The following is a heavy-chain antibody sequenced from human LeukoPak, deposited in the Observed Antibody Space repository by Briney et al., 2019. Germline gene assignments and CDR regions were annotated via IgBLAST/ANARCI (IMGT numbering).Heavy chain of an antibody. CDR2: INWNGAST. D-gene: IGHD4-11*01. CDR1: GFTFDDYG. Sequence: RPGGSLRLSCAASGFTFDDYGMSWVRQAPGKGLEWVSGINWNGASTGYVDSVKGRFTISRDNAKNSLYLQMNSLRAEDTALYYCARALSNYVDYYYYYYMDVWGKGTTVTVSS. J-gene: IGHJ6*03. CDR3: ARALSNYVDYYYYYYMDV. V-gene: IGHV3-20*04.